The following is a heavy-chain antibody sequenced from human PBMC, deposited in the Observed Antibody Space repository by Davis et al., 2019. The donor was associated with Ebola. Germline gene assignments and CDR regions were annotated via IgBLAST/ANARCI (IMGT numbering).Heavy chain of an antibody. CDR3: ARSITMIVVGYFDY. D-gene: IGHD3-22*01. Sequence: ASVKVSCKASGYTFTSYYMHWVRQAPRQGLEWMGIINPSGGSTSYAQKFQGRVTMTRDTSTSTAYMELRSLRSDDTAVYYCARSITMIVVGYFDYWGQGTLVTVSS. CDR2: INPSGGST. J-gene: IGHJ4*02. CDR1: GYTFTSYY. V-gene: IGHV1-46*01.